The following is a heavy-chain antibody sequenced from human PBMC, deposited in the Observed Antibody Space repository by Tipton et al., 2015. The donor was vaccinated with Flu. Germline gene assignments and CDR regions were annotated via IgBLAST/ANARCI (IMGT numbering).Heavy chain of an antibody. J-gene: IGHJ4*02. V-gene: IGHV4-31*03. D-gene: IGHD6-25*01. CDR2: IYYSGST. CDR1: GGSISSGGYY. Sequence: TLSLTCTVSGGSISSGGYYWSWIRQHPGKGLEWIGYIYYSGSTHYNPSLKSRVTISVDTSKNHFSLKLSSVTAADTAVYYCARAIRAAYYFVYWGQGTLVTVSS. CDR3: ARAIRAAYYFVY.